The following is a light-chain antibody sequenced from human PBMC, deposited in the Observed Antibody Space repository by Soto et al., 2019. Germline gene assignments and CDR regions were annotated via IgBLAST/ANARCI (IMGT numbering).Light chain of an antibody. V-gene: IGKV1-39*01. CDR2: AAS. J-gene: IGKJ1*01. CDR1: QSISTF. CDR3: QQSYRNPRT. Sequence: EIQVTHSAAFLSSSAVYRVTIFCRASQSISTFLHWYQQKPGKAPKLLIYAASKLESGVPSRFGGSGSGTNFTLTISSLQPEDFATYYCQQSYRNPRTFGLGTKVDI.